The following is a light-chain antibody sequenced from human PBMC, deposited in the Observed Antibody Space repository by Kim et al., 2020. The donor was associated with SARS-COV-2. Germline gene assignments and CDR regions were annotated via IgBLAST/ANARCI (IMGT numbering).Light chain of an antibody. J-gene: IGKJ5*01. CDR3: LQHSTYPIT. CDR1: QDIRND. CDR2: GAS. Sequence: SASVGDRVTITHRTSQDIRNDLGWYQQNPGRAPKRLIHGASSLQSGVPSKFSGSGSGTEFTLTISSVQPEDFASYFCLQHSTYPITFGQGTRLEIK. V-gene: IGKV1-17*01.